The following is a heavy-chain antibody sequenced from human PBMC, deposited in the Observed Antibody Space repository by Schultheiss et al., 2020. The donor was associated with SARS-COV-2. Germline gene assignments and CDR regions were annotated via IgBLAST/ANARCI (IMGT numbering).Heavy chain of an antibody. CDR2: ISAYNGNT. V-gene: IGHV1-18*04. CDR3: AREGASSNFYGMDV. D-gene: IGHD2-2*01. Sequence: ASVKVSCKASGYSFTGYFMHWVRQAPGQGLEWMGWISAYNGNTNYAQKFQGRVTITADESTSTAYMELRSLRSDDTAVYYCAREGASSNFYGMDVWGQGTTVTVSS. J-gene: IGHJ6*02. CDR1: GYSFTGYF.